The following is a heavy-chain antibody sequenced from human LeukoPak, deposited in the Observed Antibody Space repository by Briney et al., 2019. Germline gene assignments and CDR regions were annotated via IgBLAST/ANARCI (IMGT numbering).Heavy chain of an antibody. J-gene: IGHJ4*02. CDR1: GFTFSSHL. D-gene: IGHD6-13*01. Sequence: GGSLRLSCAASGFTFSSHLMHWVRQAPGKGLVWVSRISSDGTYTNYADSVRGRFTISRDNAKNSLYLQMNSLRVEDTALYYCAKDRAAAGTGYYFDYWGQGALVTVSS. CDR3: AKDRAAAGTGYYFDY. CDR2: ISSDGTYT. V-gene: IGHV3-74*01.